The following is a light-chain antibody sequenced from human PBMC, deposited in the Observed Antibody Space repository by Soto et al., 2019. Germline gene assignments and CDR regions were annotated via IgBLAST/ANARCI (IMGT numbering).Light chain of an antibody. Sequence: DIQMTQSPSTLSASVGDRVTITCRASQSISSWLAWYQQKPGKAPKFLIYDASSLESGVPPRFSGSGSGTEFTLTISSLQPDDFATYYCQQYNSYPWTFGQGTKVDI. V-gene: IGKV1-5*01. CDR1: QSISSW. CDR2: DAS. J-gene: IGKJ1*01. CDR3: QQYNSYPWT.